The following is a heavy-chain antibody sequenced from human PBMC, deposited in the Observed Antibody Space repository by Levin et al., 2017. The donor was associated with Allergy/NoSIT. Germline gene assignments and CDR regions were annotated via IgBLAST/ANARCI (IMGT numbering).Heavy chain of an antibody. D-gene: IGHD3-22*01. V-gene: IGHV3-23*01. CDR2: ISGSGATT. Sequence: GGSLRLSCAASGFTFSNYAMSWVRQAPGKGLECVSIISGSGATTYYADSVKGRFTISRDNSKNTLYLQMNSLRAEDTAVYYCVKGLLSNSGDYDDSWVDPRGQGTLVTVSS. CDR1: GFTFSNYA. CDR3: VKGLLSNSGDYDDSWVDP. J-gene: IGHJ5*02.